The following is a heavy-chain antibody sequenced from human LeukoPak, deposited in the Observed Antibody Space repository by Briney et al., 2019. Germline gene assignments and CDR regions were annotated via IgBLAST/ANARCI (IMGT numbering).Heavy chain of an antibody. Sequence: GGSLRLSCAASGFTFSTYWMNWVRQAPNKGLEWVANIKADGDEKHYVHSVRGRFTISRDNATNQVFLQMNSLRVDDTAVHYCARGYCDRTDCYGAPDWWGQGTLVTVSS. CDR1: GFTFSTYW. J-gene: IGHJ1*01. D-gene: IGHD3-9*01. V-gene: IGHV3-7*04. CDR2: IKADGDEK. CDR3: ARGYCDRTDCYGAPDW.